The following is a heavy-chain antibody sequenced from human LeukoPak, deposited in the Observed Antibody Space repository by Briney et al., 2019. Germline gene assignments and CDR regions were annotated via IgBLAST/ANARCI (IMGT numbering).Heavy chain of an antibody. CDR2: IYTSGST. CDR3: ARHVVQYQLLTIYYYYYMDV. Sequence: SETLSLTCTVSGGSIGSYYWSWIRQPPGKGLEWIGYIYTSGSTNYNPSLKSRVTISVDTSKNQFSLKLSSVTAADTAVYYCARHVVQYQLLTIYYYYYMDVWGKGTTVTVSS. J-gene: IGHJ6*03. CDR1: GGSIGSYY. V-gene: IGHV4-4*09. D-gene: IGHD2-2*01.